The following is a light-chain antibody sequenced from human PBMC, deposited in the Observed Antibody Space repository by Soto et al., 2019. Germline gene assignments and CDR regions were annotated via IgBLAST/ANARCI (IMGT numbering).Light chain of an antibody. CDR1: HSVSSY. CDR2: GAS. CDR3: QQYGSSPGT. Sequence: EIVLTQSPATLSLSPGEGATLSCRASHSVSSYLAWYQQKPGQAPRLLIYGASSRATGIPDRFSGSGSGTDFTLTISRLEPEDFAVYYCQQYGSSPGTFGQGTKVDIK. V-gene: IGKV3-20*01. J-gene: IGKJ1*01.